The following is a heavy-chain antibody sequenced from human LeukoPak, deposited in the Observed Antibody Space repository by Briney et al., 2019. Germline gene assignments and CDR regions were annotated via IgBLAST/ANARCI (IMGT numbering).Heavy chain of an antibody. CDR2: INWNGGST. CDR3: ARDSLGYGDAFDI. CDR1: GFTFDDYG. V-gene: IGHV3-20*04. Sequence: RAGGSLRLSCAASGFTFDDYGMSWVRHAPGKGLEWVSGINWNGGSTGYADSVKGRFTIPRDNAKNSLYLQMNSLIAEDTALSYCARDSLGYGDAFDIWGQGTMVTVSS. J-gene: IGHJ3*02. D-gene: IGHD5-18*01.